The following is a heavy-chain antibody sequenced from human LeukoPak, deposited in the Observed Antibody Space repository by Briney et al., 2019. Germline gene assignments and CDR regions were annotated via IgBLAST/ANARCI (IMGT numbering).Heavy chain of an antibody. CDR2: IYSGGST. CDR1: GFTVSSNY. CDR3: ARGLNGYYYDSSGYYAFDI. D-gene: IGHD3-22*01. V-gene: IGHV3-53*01. Sequence: PGGSLRLSCAASGFTVSSNYMSWVRRAPGKGLEWVSVIYSGGSTYYADSVKGRFTISRDNSKNTLYLQMNSLRAEDTAVYYCARGLNGYYYDSSGYYAFDIWGQGTMVTVSS. J-gene: IGHJ3*02.